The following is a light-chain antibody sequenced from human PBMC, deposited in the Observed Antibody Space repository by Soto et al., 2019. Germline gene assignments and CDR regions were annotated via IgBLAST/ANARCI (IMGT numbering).Light chain of an antibody. CDR2: WAS. Sequence: DIVMTQSPDSLAVSLGERATINCKSSQRVLYSSNNKNYLAWYQQKPGQPPKLLIYWASTRESGVPDRFSGSGSGTDFTLTISSLRAEDVAVYYCQQYYSTPLTFGGGTKVDIK. CDR3: QQYYSTPLT. V-gene: IGKV4-1*01. CDR1: QRVLYSSNNKNY. J-gene: IGKJ4*01.